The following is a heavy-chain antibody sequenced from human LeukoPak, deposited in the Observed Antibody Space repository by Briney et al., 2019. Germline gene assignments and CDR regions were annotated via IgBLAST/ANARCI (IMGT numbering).Heavy chain of an antibody. Sequence: GGSLRLSCAASGFTFSRYWMHWVRQAQGKGLVWVSHINSDGSSTGYADSVKGRFTISRDNAKNTLYMQMNSLRAEDTAVFYCARGSGIYLFDYWGQGALVTASS. CDR2: INSDGSST. CDR1: GFTFSRYW. CDR3: ARGSGIYLFDY. D-gene: IGHD1-26*01. V-gene: IGHV3-74*01. J-gene: IGHJ4*02.